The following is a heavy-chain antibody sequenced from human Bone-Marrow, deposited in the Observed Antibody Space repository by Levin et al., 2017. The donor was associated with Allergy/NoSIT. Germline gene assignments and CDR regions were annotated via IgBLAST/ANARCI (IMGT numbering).Heavy chain of an antibody. Sequence: GGSLRLSCAASGFTLSDDYMNWIRQAPGKGLEWVSYISRSATTLHSAASVKGRFTTSRDNATNSLYQQMDSLRAEDTAMYYCARSWRGYADAYDIWGQGTMVTVS. D-gene: IGHD3-3*01. CDR2: ISRSATTL. J-gene: IGHJ3*02. V-gene: IGHV3-11*04. CDR3: ARSWRGYADAYDI. CDR1: GFTLSDDY.